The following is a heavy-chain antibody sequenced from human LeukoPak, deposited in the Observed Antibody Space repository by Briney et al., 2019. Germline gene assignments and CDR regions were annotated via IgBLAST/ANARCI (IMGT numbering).Heavy chain of an antibody. CDR1: GFTFSSYA. CDR2: ISGSGDST. Sequence: GGSLRLSCAASGFTFSSYAMSWVRQAPGKGLEWVSAISGSGDSTYYGDSVKGRFTISRDNSKNTLYLQMNSLRAEDTAVYYCAKDLGTGTTWGYYYYYYGMDVWGQGATVTVSS. J-gene: IGHJ6*02. CDR3: AKDLGTGTTWGYYYYYYGMDV. V-gene: IGHV3-23*01. D-gene: IGHD1-7*01.